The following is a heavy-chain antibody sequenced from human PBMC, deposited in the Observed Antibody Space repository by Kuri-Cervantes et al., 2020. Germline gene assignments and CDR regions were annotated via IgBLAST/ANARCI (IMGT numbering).Heavy chain of an antibody. J-gene: IGHJ4*02. Sequence: SETLSLTCTVSGGSISSYYWSWIRQPPGKGLEWIGYIYYSGSTNYNPSLKSRVTISVDTSKNQFSLKLSSVTAADTAVYYCARGSSRWDSWGQGALVTVSS. CDR2: IYYSGST. V-gene: IGHV4-59*01. CDR3: ARGSSRWDS. D-gene: IGHD6-13*01. CDR1: GGSISSYY.